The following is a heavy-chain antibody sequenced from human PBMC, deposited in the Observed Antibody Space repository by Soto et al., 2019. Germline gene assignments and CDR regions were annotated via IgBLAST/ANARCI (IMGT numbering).Heavy chain of an antibody. V-gene: IGHV1-3*01. D-gene: IGHD2-2*02. J-gene: IGHJ4*01. CDR2: INAGKGNT. CDR1: GYTFTTYA. CDR3: ARAGDDCSTTTCYMIDY. Sequence: GASVNVSCKASGYTFTTYAIHWVRQAPGQRLELMAWINAGKGNTKYSQNFQGRVTVTRXXXXXXAXMELXXXRSEDTAVYYCARAGDDCSTTTCYMIDYWG.